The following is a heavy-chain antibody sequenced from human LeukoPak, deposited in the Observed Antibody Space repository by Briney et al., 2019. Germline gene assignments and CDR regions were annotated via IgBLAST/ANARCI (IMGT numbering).Heavy chain of an antibody. Sequence: SETLSLTCTVSGGSISSYYWSWIRQPPGKGLEWLGCIYYSGSTYYNPSLKSRVTISVDTSKNQFSLKLSSVTAADTAVYYCARGYYYGSGSPSDYWGQGTLVTVSS. J-gene: IGHJ4*02. CDR2: IYYSGST. V-gene: IGHV4-59*01. CDR1: GGSISSYY. D-gene: IGHD3-10*01. CDR3: ARGYYYGSGSPSDY.